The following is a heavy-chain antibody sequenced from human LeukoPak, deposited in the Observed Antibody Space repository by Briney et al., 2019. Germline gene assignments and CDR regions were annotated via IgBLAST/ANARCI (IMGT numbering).Heavy chain of an antibody. CDR1: GGSISSSSYY. V-gene: IGHV4-39*07. J-gene: IGHJ6*03. D-gene: IGHD5-12*01. CDR3: ARDWGYDSDYMDV. Sequence: PSETLSLTCTVSGGSISSSSYYWGWIRQPPGKGLEWIGSIYYSGSTYYNPSLKSRVTISVDTSKNQFSLKLSSVTAADTAVYYCARDWGYDSDYMDVWGKGTTVTVSS. CDR2: IYYSGST.